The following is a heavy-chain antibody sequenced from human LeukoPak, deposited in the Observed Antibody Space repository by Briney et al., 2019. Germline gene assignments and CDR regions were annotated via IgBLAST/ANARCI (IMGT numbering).Heavy chain of an antibody. D-gene: IGHD3-10*01. V-gene: IGHV1-18*01. J-gene: IGHJ5*02. CDR2: ISAYNGNT. Sequence: GAPVKVSCEASGYTFTSYGISWVRQAPGQGLEWMGWISAYNGNTNYAQKLQGRVTMTTDTSTSTAYMELRSLRSDDTAVYYCARDRTYYYGSGSYYHTPWFDPWGQGTLVTVSS. CDR1: GYTFTSYG. CDR3: ARDRTYYYGSGSYYHTPWFDP.